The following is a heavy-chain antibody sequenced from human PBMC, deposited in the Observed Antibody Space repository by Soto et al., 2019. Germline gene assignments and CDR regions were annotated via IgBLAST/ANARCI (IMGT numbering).Heavy chain of an antibody. J-gene: IGHJ4*02. Sequence: SETLSLTCTVSGDSISSYYWTWIRQPPGKGLEWIGYIYNSGSTNYNPSLKSRVTISVDTSKNQFSLKMTSVTAADTAVYYCARYYNVFWYFDSWGKGPLVTGPS. CDR3: ARYYNVFWYFDS. CDR2: IYNSGST. CDR1: GDSISSYY. V-gene: IGHV4-59*01. D-gene: IGHD1-1*01.